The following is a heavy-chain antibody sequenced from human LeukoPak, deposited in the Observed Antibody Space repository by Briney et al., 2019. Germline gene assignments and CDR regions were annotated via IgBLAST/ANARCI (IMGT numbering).Heavy chain of an antibody. CDR2: ISGSGGST. Sequence: GGSLRLSCAASGFTVSSNYMSWVRQAPGKGLEWVSAISGSGGSTYYADSVKGRFTISRDNSKNTLYLQMNSPRAEDTAVYYCAKNPAGRGRGYYYVYWGQGTLVTVSS. CDR3: AKNPAGRGRGYYYVY. D-gene: IGHD3-22*01. CDR1: GFTVSSNY. J-gene: IGHJ4*02. V-gene: IGHV3-23*01.